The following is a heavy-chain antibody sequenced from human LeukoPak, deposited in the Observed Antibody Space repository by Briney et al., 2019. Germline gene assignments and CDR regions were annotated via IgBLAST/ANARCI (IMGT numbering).Heavy chain of an antibody. CDR2: IYYSGIT. J-gene: IGHJ4*02. D-gene: IGHD2-15*01. CDR3: ARADCSGGSCHFDY. Sequence: SETLSLTCTVSGGSISSDYWSWIRQPPGKGLEWIGYIYYSGITNYNPSLKSRVTISVDTSKNQFSLNLSSVTAADTAVYYCARADCSGGSCHFDYWGQGTLVTVSS. CDR1: GGSISSDY. V-gene: IGHV4-59*01.